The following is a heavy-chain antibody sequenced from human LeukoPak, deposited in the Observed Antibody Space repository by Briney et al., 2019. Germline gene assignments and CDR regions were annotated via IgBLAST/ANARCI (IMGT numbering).Heavy chain of an antibody. CDR2: INPNSGGT. J-gene: IGHJ4*02. V-gene: IGHV1-2*02. Sequence: ASVKVSCKASGYTFTGYYMHWVRQAPGQGLEWMGWINPNSGGTHYAQKFQGRVTMTRDTSINIVYMELTRLTSDDAAVYYCARTRAVPGNFDYWGPGTLVTVSS. CDR1: GYTFTGYY. CDR3: ARTRAVPGNFDY. D-gene: IGHD6-19*01.